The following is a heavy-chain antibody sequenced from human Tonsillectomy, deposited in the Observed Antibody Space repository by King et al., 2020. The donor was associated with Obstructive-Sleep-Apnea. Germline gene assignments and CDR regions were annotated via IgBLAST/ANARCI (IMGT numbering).Heavy chain of an antibody. Sequence: VQLQESGPGLVKPSQTLSLTCTVSGGSINSGGYYWTWVRQHPGKGLEWIGYIYYSWSSYYNPSLKSRVTISVDTSKNQFSLRLSSVTAADTAVYYCARAVDGSGSYSYYYNAMDVWGQGTTVTVSS. J-gene: IGHJ6*02. CDR3: ARAVDGSGSYSYYYNAMDV. D-gene: IGHD3-10*01. V-gene: IGHV4-31*03. CDR2: IYYSWSS. CDR1: GGSINSGGYY.